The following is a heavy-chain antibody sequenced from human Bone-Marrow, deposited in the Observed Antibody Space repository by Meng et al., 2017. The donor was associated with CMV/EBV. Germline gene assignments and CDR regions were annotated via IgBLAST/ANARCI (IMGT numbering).Heavy chain of an antibody. J-gene: IGHJ4*02. Sequence: GESLKISCAASGFTFSRYWMSWVRQAPGKGLEWVANIKEDGSEKYYVDSVKGRFTISRDNAKISLYLQMNSLRAEDTAVYYCARVIAAADYFDFWGQGTRVTGSS. CDR3: ARVIAAADYFDF. CDR2: IKEDGSEK. D-gene: IGHD6-13*01. CDR1: GFTFSRYW. V-gene: IGHV3-7*04.